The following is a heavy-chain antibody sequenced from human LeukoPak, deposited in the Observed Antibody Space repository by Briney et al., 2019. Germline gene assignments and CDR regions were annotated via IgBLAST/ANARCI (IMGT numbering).Heavy chain of an antibody. J-gene: IGHJ4*02. D-gene: IGHD3/OR15-3a*01. Sequence: GGPQRLSCAASGHTFRRSGMQWARQAPGKGREGVAVISGSGGSTYYACSVKGRLTISRDNSKNTLYLQVNSLRAEDTAVYYCAKGIAAAFWTGHSIDCWGQGTLVSVSS. CDR3: AKGIAAAFWTGHSIDC. V-gene: IGHV3-23*01. CDR2: ISGSGGST. CDR1: GHTFRRSG.